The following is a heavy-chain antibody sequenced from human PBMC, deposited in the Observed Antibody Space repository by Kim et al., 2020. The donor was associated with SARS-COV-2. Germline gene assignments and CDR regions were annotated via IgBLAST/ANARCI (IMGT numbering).Heavy chain of an antibody. V-gene: IGHV4-34*01. D-gene: IGHD5-18*01. CDR3: ARVARGYSYGEFDY. CDR1: GGSFSGYY. J-gene: IGHJ4*02. Sequence: SETLSLTCAVYGGSFSGYYWSWIRQPPGKGLEWIGEINHSGSTNYNPSLKSRVTISVDTSKNQFSLKLSSVTAADTAVYYCARVARGYSYGEFDYWGQGTLVTVSS. CDR2: INHSGST.